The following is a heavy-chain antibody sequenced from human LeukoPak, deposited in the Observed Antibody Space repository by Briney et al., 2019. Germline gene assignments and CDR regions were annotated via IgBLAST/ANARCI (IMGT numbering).Heavy chain of an antibody. CDR3: ARESYTSHR. CDR2: IIPIFGTA. CDR1: GGTFKIYA. Sequence: SVTVSYKASGGTFKIYAISWVGQARGQGSEWMGGIIPIFGTAKYTQKLQGRVTISAEESTSTAYMELSSLRSEDTAVYYCARESYTSHRWGQGTLVTVSS. J-gene: IGHJ4*02. V-gene: IGHV1-69*13. D-gene: IGHD6-19*01.